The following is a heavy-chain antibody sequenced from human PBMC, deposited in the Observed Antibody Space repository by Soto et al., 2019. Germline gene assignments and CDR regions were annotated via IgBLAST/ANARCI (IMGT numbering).Heavy chain of an antibody. V-gene: IGHV5-51*01. CDR1: GFTFASYW. Sequence: EVQLVQSGAEVKKPGESLKISCKGSGFTFASYWIGWVRQMPGKGLEWMGIIYPGDSNTKYSPSFDGQVSISADKSISTAYLQWSSLEASDTAMYFCARHVLPCTASTCYGVDVWGQGTTVTVSS. J-gene: IGHJ6*02. CDR3: ARHVLPCTASTCYGVDV. CDR2: IYPGDSNT.